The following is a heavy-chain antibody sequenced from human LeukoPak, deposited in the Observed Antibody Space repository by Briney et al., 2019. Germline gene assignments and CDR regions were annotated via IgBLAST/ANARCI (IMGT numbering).Heavy chain of an antibody. D-gene: IGHD6-13*01. V-gene: IGHV1-2*04. Sequence: ASVNVSCKASGYTFTGYYMHWVRQAPGQGLEWMGWINPNSGGTNYAQKFQGWVTMTRDTSISTAYMELSRLRSDDTAVYYCARERGAAGPYWYFDLWGRGTLVTVSS. CDR2: INPNSGGT. J-gene: IGHJ2*01. CDR1: GYTFTGYY. CDR3: ARERGAAGPYWYFDL.